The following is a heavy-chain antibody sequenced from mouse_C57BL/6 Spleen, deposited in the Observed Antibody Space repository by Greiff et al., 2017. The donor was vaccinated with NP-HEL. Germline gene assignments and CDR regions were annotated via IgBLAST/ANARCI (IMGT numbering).Heavy chain of an antibody. CDR1: GYAFSSSW. CDR3: ARETLYYGSTPYAMDY. V-gene: IGHV1-82*01. J-gene: IGHJ4*01. CDR2: IYPGDGDT. D-gene: IGHD1-1*01. Sequence: VNLVESGPELVKPGASVKISCKASGYAFSSSWMNWVKQRPGKGLEWIGRIYPGDGDTNYNGKFKGKATLTADKSSSTAYMQLSSLTSEDSAVYFCARETLYYGSTPYAMDYWGQGTSVTVSS.